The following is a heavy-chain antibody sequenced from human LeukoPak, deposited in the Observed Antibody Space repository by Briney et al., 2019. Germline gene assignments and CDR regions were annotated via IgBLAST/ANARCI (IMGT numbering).Heavy chain of an antibody. V-gene: IGHV4-59*08. CDR1: GASLSSYY. CDR3: ARREGSHYSVDL. Sequence: PSETLSLNCTVSGASLSSYYWSWIRLPPGKGLEWIGSIYYSGVTNFNPSLKRRIAMSVDTSRNLFSLKLSSVTAADTAVYFCARREGSHYSVDLWGQGPTVTVSS. D-gene: IGHD2-15*01. CDR2: IYYSGVT. J-gene: IGHJ6*02.